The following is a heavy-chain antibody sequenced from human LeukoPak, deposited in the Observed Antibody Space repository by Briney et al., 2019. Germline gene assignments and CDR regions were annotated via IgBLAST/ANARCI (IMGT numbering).Heavy chain of an antibody. CDR3: ARDQDRFDP. CDR2: ITSDGSST. J-gene: IGHJ5*02. CDR1: GFTFSRYW. Sequence: GGSLRLSCAASGFTFSRYWMHWVRQAPGKGLVWVSRITSDGSSTTYADSVKGRFTISRDNAKNTLYLQMNRLRAEDAALYYCARDQDRFDPWGQGTLVTVSS. V-gene: IGHV3-74*01.